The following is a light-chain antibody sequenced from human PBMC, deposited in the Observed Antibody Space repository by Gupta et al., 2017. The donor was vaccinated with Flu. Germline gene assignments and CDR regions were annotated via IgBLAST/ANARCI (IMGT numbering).Light chain of an antibody. CDR3: ATWDDSLSEWV. CDR2: RND. Sequence: QSVLTPAPPASGTPGPRVTLSCSGSTSNIGSNFVFWYQQLPGAAPKLLIYRNDQRPSGVPDRFSGSRSGTSSSLAISGLRAEDEADYYCATWDDSLSEWVFGGGTKVTVL. J-gene: IGLJ3*02. V-gene: IGLV1-47*01. CDR1: TSNIGSNF.